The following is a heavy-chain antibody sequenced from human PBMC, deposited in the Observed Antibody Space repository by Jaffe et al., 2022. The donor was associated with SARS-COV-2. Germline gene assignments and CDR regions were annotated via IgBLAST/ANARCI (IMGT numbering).Heavy chain of an antibody. Sequence: EVQLVESGGVVVQPGGSLRLSCAASGFTFDDYTMHWVRQAPGKGLEWVSLISWDGGSTYYADSVKGRFTISRDNSKNSLYLQMNSLRTEDTALYYCAKAPAQYDILTGCQNWGQGTLVTVSS. J-gene: IGHJ4*02. CDR3: AKAPAQYDILTGCQN. CDR2: ISWDGGST. D-gene: IGHD3-9*01. CDR1: GFTFDDYT. V-gene: IGHV3-43*01.